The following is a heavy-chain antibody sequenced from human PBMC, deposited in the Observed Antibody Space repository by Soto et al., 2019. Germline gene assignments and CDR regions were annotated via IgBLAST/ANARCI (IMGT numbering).Heavy chain of an antibody. CDR3: ARALGYCSGGSCYWFDP. V-gene: IGHV1-18*01. Sequence: ASVKVSCKASGYTFTSYGISWVRQAPGQGLEWMGWIGAYNGNTNYAQKLQGRVTMTTDTSTSTAYMELRSLRSDDTAVYYCARALGYCSGGSCYWFDPWGQGTLVTVSS. CDR2: IGAYNGNT. CDR1: GYTFTSYG. D-gene: IGHD2-15*01. J-gene: IGHJ5*02.